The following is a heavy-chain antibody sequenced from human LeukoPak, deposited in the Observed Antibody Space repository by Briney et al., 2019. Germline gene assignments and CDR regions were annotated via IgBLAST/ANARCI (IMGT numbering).Heavy chain of an antibody. Sequence: GGSLRLSCAASGFTFSTYSMNWVRQAPGKGLEWVSSISSRGHTSYADSVKGRFTISRDNAENSLNLQMSSLRAEDTAVYYCARGRGVNSNFDYWGQGTLVTVSS. D-gene: IGHD4-23*01. V-gene: IGHV3-21*01. CDR1: GFTFSTYS. CDR3: ARGRGVNSNFDY. J-gene: IGHJ4*02. CDR2: ISSRGHT.